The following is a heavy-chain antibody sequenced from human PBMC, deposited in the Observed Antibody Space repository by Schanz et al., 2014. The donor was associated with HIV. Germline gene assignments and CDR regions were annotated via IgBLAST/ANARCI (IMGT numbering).Heavy chain of an antibody. Sequence: VQLLESGGGLVQPGGSLRLFCTASGLTFSSSIMHWVRQAPGKGLEWVAGMSHDGFSKYFADSVKGRFAISREDSKNTVHLQMDSLRPEDTAVYYCAREGESSGRAGLFDLWGQGAMVTVSS. J-gene: IGHJ3*01. CDR1: GLTFSSSI. V-gene: IGHV3-30*09. CDR3: AREGESSGRAGLFDL. D-gene: IGHD6-19*01. CDR2: MSHDGFSK.